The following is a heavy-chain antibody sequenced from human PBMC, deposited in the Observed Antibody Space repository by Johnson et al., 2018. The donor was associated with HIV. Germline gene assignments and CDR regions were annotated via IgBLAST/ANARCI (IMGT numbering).Heavy chain of an antibody. Sequence: VQLVESGGGVVQPGRSLRLSCAASGFTFSSYAMHWVRQAPGKGLEWVSAISSSGGTIYYVDSVKGRFPISRDNGRNSLYIQMNTLRAEDTAVYYCARADPDNRKKWWVLEGAFDIWGQGTMSPSLQ. V-gene: IGHV3-21*06. CDR3: ARADPDNRKKWWVLEGAFDI. CDR2: ISSSGGTI. J-gene: IGHJ3*02. CDR1: GFTFSSYA. D-gene: IGHD1-1*01.